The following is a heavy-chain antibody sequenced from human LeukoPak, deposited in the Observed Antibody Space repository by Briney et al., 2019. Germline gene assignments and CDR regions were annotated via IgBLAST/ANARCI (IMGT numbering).Heavy chain of an antibody. D-gene: IGHD3-22*01. J-gene: IGHJ6*03. Sequence: PGGTLRLSCAASGFTFSSYGMSWVRQAPGKGLEWVAVISYDGNNKYYADSVKGRFTFSRDNSKNTLYLRMNSLRAEDTAVYYCARDVSDSSGYYGYMDVWGKGTTVTVSS. CDR2: ISYDGNNK. V-gene: IGHV3-30*03. CDR1: GFTFSSYG. CDR3: ARDVSDSSGYYGYMDV.